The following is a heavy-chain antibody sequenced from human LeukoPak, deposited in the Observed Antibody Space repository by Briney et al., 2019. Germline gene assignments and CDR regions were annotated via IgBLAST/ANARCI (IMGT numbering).Heavy chain of an antibody. CDR3: ATASYGGNSVGDAFDI. V-gene: IGHV1-69*06. J-gene: IGHJ3*02. CDR2: IIPIFGTA. D-gene: IGHD4-23*01. CDR1: GGTFTTYA. Sequence: ASVKVSCKASGGTFTTYAINWVRQAPGQGLEWMGGIIPIFGTANYAQKFQGRVTITSDKSTSTAYMELSSLRSEDTAVYYCATASYGGNSVGDAFDIWGQGTLVTVSS.